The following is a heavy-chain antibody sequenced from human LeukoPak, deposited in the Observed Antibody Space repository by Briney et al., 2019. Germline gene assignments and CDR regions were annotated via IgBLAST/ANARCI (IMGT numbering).Heavy chain of an antibody. J-gene: IGHJ5*02. CDR1: GGSISNYY. Sequence: SETLSLTCTVSGGSISNYYWNWIRQPPGKGLEWIGYIYKSGSTSYNPSLKGRVTMPVDMSKNRFTLSLRSVTAADTAVYYCARGTWTALNWFDPWGQGTLVTVSS. CDR3: ARGTWTALNWFDP. V-gene: IGHV4-59*01. CDR2: IYKSGST. D-gene: IGHD5-18*01.